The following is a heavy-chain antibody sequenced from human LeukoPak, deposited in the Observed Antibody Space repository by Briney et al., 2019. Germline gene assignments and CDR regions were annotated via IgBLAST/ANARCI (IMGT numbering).Heavy chain of an antibody. CDR1: GFAVSRNY. J-gene: IGHJ4*02. CDR3: ARVLLWFGELLYLDY. D-gene: IGHD3-10*01. CDR2: IYSGGTT. V-gene: IGHV3-53*05. Sequence: GGSLRLSCAASGFAVSRNYMTWVRQAPGKGLECVSIIYSGGTTYYADSVKGRFTISRDNAKNSLYLQMNSLRAEDTAVYYCARVLLWFGELLYLDYWGQGTLVTVSS.